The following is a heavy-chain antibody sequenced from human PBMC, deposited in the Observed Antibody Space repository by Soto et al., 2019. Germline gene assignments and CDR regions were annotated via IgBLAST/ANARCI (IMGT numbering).Heavy chain of an antibody. CDR3: ARPGGNSYYYHGMDV. CDR2: IWYDGSNK. Sequence: QVQLVESGGGVVQPGRSLRLSCAASGFTFSSYGMHWVRQAPGKGLEWVAVIWYDGSNKYYADSVKGRFTISRDNSKNTLYLQMNSLRAEDTAVYYCARPGGNSYYYHGMDVWGQGTTVTVSS. J-gene: IGHJ6*02. V-gene: IGHV3-33*01. D-gene: IGHD2-21*02. CDR1: GFTFSSYG.